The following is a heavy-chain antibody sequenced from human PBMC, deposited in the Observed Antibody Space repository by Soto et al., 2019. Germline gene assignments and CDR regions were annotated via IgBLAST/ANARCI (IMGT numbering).Heavy chain of an antibody. Sequence: EVQVVESGGALVQPGGSLRLSCAVSGFTVSDNYMNWVRQAPGKGLEWVSVIYVGGSTAYADSVKGRFTISRDNSKNTVYLQIDSLKAEDTAVYYCARDRGYNSVWSSDYSFDDWGQGTEVSVSS. CDR3: ARDRGYNSVWSSDYSFDD. D-gene: IGHD6-19*01. CDR1: GFTVSDNY. V-gene: IGHV3-66*01. J-gene: IGHJ3*01. CDR2: IYVGGST.